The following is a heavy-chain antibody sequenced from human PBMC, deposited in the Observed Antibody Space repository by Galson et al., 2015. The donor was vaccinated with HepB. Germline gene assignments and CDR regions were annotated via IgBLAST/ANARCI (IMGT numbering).Heavy chain of an antibody. V-gene: IGHV4-39*07. Sequence: ETLSLTCTVSGGSISSSSYYWGWIRQPPGKGLEWIGTIYHSGSTYYNPSLKSRVTISIDMSKNQFSLKLSSVTAADTAVYYCARGDIVVVPAAIAAIAAFDIWVQGTMVTIPS. CDR1: GGSISSSSYY. CDR2: IYHSGST. J-gene: IGHJ3*02. D-gene: IGHD2-2*01. CDR3: ARGDIVVVPAAIAAIAAFDI.